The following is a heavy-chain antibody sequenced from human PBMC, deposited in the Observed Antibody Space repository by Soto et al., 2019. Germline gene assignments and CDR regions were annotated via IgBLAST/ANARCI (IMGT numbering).Heavy chain of an antibody. CDR3: ARTKRAPYFDY. CDR1: GVSISSYD. Sequence: SETLSLTCTFSGVSISSYDVSLIRQPPGKGLEWIGYIYYSGSTNYNPSLKSRVTISVDTSKNQFSLKLSSVTAADTAVYYCARTKRAPYFDYWGQGTLVTVSS. CDR2: IYYSGST. J-gene: IGHJ4*02. V-gene: IGHV4-59*01.